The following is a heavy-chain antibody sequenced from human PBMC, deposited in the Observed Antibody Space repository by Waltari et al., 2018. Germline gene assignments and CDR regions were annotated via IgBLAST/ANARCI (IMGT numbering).Heavy chain of an antibody. D-gene: IGHD3-3*01. CDR3: AREKAITIFGVVIKYFQH. Sequence: QVQLQESGPGLVKPSETPSLTCAVSGYSISSGYYWGWIRQPPGRGLEWIGSIYHSGSTYHNPALKSRVTISVDTSKNQVSLKLSSVTAADTAVYYCAREKAITIFGVVIKYFQHWGQGTLVTVSS. V-gene: IGHV4-38-2*02. CDR1: GYSISSGYY. CDR2: IYHSGST. J-gene: IGHJ1*01.